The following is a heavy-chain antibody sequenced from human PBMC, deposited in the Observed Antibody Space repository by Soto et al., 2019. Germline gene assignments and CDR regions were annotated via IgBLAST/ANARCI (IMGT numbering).Heavy chain of an antibody. CDR3: ARGATADYDFWANPRGDWLDL. Sequence: QVQLVQSGAEVTRPGASVKVSCKASGYTFSSHDIIWVRQPAGQGLEWMGWMNPLKGLSKTTYLPNFRSRVVMTRDTFLSTAYLELSGLRSDDTAVYFCARGATADYDFWANPRGDWLDLWGQGTLLTVSS. CDR2: MNPLKGLSKT. J-gene: IGHJ5*02. CDR1: GYTFSSHD. V-gene: IGHV1-8*01. D-gene: IGHD3-3*01.